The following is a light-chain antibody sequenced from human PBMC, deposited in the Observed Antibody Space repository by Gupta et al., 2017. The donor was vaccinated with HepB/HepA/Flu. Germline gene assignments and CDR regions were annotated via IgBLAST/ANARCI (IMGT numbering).Light chain of an antibody. CDR3: AAWDDSLSGRV. Sequence: QSVLTQPPSASGTPGQRVTISCSGSSSNIGSNTVSWYRQLPGTAPKVLIYNTDQRPSGVPDRFSDSKSGTSASLAISGLQSEDEAGYFCAAWDDSLSGRVFGGGTKLTVL. J-gene: IGLJ3*02. CDR1: SSNIGSNT. V-gene: IGLV1-44*01. CDR2: NTD.